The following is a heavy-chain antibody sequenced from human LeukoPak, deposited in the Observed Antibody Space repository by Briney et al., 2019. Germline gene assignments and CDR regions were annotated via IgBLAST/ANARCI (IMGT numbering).Heavy chain of an antibody. CDR1: GFTFSTYS. Sequence: GGSLRLSCAASGFTFSTYSMNWVRQAPGKGLEWVSSISGSSSYINYADSVKGRFTISRDNAKNSLYLQMNSLRAEDTAVYFCARRDFDYWGQGTLVTVSS. CDR2: ISGSSSYI. J-gene: IGHJ4*02. CDR3: ARRDFDY. V-gene: IGHV3-21*01.